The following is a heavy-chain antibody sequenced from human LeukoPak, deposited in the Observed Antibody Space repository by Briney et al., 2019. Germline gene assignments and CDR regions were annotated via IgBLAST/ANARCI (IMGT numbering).Heavy chain of an antibody. CDR3: ARGPASSGIHYFFDY. V-gene: IGHV4-34*01. CDR2: INHSGVT. Sequence: SETLSLTCAISGGSFSGYYWSWIRQSPAKGLEWIGEINHSGVTNYNPSLKSRVTISVDSSNQQFSLRLNSVTAADTAVYYCARGPASSGIHYFFDYWGRGTLVTVSS. D-gene: IGHD6-6*01. J-gene: IGHJ4*02. CDR1: GGSFSGYY.